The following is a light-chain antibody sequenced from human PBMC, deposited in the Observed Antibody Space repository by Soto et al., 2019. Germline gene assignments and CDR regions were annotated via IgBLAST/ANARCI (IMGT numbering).Light chain of an antibody. CDR2: GNI. J-gene: IGLJ1*01. CDR3: QSYDTSLSGV. CDR1: SSNIGAGYD. V-gene: IGLV1-40*01. Sequence: QSVLTQPPSVSGASGQRVTISCTGRSSNIGAGYDVHWYQPLPGTAPKLLIYGNINRPSGLPDRFSGSKSGTSASLAITGLQAEDEADYYCQSYDTSLSGVFGTGTKLTVL.